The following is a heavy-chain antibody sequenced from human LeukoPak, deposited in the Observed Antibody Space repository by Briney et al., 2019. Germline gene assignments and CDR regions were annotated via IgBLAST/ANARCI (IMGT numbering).Heavy chain of an antibody. CDR3: ARDSGFGLFDY. J-gene: IGHJ4*02. Sequence: PGGSLRLPCAASGFTFSDYYMSWIRQAPGKGLEWVSYISSSGNTIYYADSVKGRFTISRDNAKNSLYLQMNSLGAEDTAVYYCARDSGFGLFDYWGQGTLVTVSS. V-gene: IGHV3-11*04. CDR2: ISSSGNTI. D-gene: IGHD5-12*01. CDR1: GFTFSDYY.